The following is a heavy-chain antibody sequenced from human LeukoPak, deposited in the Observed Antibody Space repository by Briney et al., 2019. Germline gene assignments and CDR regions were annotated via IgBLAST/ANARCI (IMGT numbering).Heavy chain of an antibody. CDR2: INHSGST. J-gene: IGHJ4*02. CDR1: GGSFSGYY. V-gene: IGHV4-34*01. D-gene: IGHD6-13*01. Sequence: PSGTLSLTCAVYGGSFSGYYWSWIRQPPGKGLEWIGEINHSGSTNYNPSLKSRVTISVDTSKNQFSLKLSSVTAADTAVYYCARSIAAAGNFDYWGQGTLVTVSS. CDR3: ARSIAAAGNFDY.